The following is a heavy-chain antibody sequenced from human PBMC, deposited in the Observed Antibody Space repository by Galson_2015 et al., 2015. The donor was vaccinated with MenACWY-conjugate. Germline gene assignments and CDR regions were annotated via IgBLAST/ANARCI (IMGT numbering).Heavy chain of an antibody. D-gene: IGHD6-13*01. CDR1: GFSFSSYS. Sequence: SLRLSCAASGFSFSSYSMNWVRQAPGKGLEWVSYIGSSSGTIHYLDSVKGRFTISRDNAKNSLYLQKNSLRAEDTAVYYCARDHTSSWYIFDYWGHGTLVTVSS. CDR2: IGSSSGTI. J-gene: IGHJ4*01. CDR3: ARDHTSSWYIFDY. V-gene: IGHV3-48*01.